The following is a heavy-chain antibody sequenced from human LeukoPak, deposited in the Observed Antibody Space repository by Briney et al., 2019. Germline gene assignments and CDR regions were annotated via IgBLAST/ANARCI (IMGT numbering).Heavy chain of an antibody. CDR3: ARGLDYDFWSGDPGYYFDY. Sequence: GGSLRLSCAASGFTVSSNYMSWVRQAPGKGLEWVSVIYSGGSTYYADSVKGRFTISRDNSRNTLYLQMNSLRAEDTAVYYCARGLDYDFWSGDPGYYFDYWGQGTLVTVSS. V-gene: IGHV3-66*01. CDR2: IYSGGST. CDR1: GFTVSSNY. J-gene: IGHJ4*02. D-gene: IGHD3-3*01.